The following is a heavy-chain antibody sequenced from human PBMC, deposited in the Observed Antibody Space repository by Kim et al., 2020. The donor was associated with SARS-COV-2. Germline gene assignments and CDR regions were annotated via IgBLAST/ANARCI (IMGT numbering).Heavy chain of an antibody. CDR3: ARGGYFDWLFPQVDGMDV. V-gene: IGHV1-2*02. Sequence: AAVKVSCKASGYTFTGYYMHWVRQAPGQGLEWMGWINPNSGGTNYAQKFQGRVTMTRDTSISTAYMELSRLRSDDTAVYYCARGGYFDWLFPQVDGMDVWGQGTTVTVSS. CDR2: INPNSGGT. J-gene: IGHJ6*02. CDR1: GYTFTGYY. D-gene: IGHD3-9*01.